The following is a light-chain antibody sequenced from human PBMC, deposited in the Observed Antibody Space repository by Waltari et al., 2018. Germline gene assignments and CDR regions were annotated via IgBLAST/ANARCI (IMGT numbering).Light chain of an antibody. Sequence: DVVLTQSPLSLSVTLGESASVSCRSSQSLAFSDGKTYLNWFHQRPGQSPRRLLYKVSNRESGVPDRISGSGSGTDFALKISRVEAEDVGVYYCMEGAQWYTFGQGTKLEIK. CDR3: MEGAQWYT. CDR2: KVS. J-gene: IGKJ2*01. CDR1: QSLAFSDGKTY. V-gene: IGKV2-30*01.